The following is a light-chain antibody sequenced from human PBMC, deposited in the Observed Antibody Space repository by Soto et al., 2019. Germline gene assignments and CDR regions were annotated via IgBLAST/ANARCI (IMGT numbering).Light chain of an antibody. Sequence: DVQMTQSPSSVSASVGDRVTITCRASQGIISWLAWYQQKPGKAPKLLIYAASSLQSLVPSRFSGRGSVTDFTLTISSLQPEDFARYYCQQSNSLPLTFGHGTRLEIK. V-gene: IGKV1-12*01. CDR2: AAS. J-gene: IGKJ5*01. CDR3: QQSNSLPLT. CDR1: QGIISW.